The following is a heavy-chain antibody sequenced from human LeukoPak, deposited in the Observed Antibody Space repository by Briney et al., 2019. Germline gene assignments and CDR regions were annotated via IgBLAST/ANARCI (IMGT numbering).Heavy chain of an antibody. CDR2: IKEDGSER. V-gene: IGHV3-7*01. Sequence: GGSLRLSCAASGFTFSTYWMSWVRETPGKGLEWVANIKEDGSERDYVDSVKGRFTISRDNVKNSLYLQMNSLRAEDTGVYYCARGGVYSGSQYWGQGTLVTVSS. CDR3: ARGGVYSGSQY. J-gene: IGHJ4*02. CDR1: GFTFSTYW. D-gene: IGHD1-26*01.